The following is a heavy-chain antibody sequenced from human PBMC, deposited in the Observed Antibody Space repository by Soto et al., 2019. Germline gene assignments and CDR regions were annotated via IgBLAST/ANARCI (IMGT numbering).Heavy chain of an antibody. Sequence: SETRCLTCSVSGFSISSSSYYWVWIRQPPGKGLQWIGTIYYSGSTYYNPSLKSRVTISVDTSKNQFSLNLSSVTAADTALYYCTRNSGHSNYVIDYWGPGTLVTVSS. D-gene: IGHD4-4*01. CDR3: TRNSGHSNYVIDY. CDR1: GFSISSSSYY. V-gene: IGHV4-39*01. CDR2: IYYSGST. J-gene: IGHJ4*02.